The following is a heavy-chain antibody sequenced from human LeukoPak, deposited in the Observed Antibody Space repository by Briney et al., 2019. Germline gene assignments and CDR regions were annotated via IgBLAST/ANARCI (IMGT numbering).Heavy chain of an antibody. CDR2: ISAYNGNT. J-gene: IGHJ4*02. D-gene: IGHD3-9*01. V-gene: IGHV1-18*04. CDR1: GYTFTSYG. Sequence: ASVKVSCTASGYTFTSYGISWGRQAPGQGIEWMGWISAYNGNTNYAQKLQGRVTMTTDTSTSTAYMELRSLRSDDTAVYYCARAGTFLRYFDWLPYDYWGQGTLVTVSS. CDR3: ARAGTFLRYFDWLPYDY.